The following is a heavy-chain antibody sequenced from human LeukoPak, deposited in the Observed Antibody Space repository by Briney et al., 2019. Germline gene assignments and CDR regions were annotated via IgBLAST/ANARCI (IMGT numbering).Heavy chain of an antibody. D-gene: IGHD5-18*01. CDR2: TYYRSKWYN. J-gene: IGHJ6*03. V-gene: IGHV6-1*01. CDR3: ARQSGYSYARNYYYYYYMDV. CDR1: GDSVSSNSAA. Sequence: SQTLSLTCAISGDSVSSNSAAWNWIRQSPSRGLEWLERTYYRSKWYNDYAVSVKSRITINPDTSKNQFSLQLNSVTPEDTAVYYCARQSGYSYARNYYYYYYMDVWGKGTTVTVSS.